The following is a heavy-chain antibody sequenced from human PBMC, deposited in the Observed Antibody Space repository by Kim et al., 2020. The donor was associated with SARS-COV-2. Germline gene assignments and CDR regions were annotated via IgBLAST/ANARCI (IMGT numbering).Heavy chain of an antibody. D-gene: IGHD3-9*01. Sequence: YNPSLKSRVTISVDTSKNQCSLKLSSVTAADTAVYYCARERYFDWFSIDYWGQGTLVTVSS. CDR3: ARERYFDWFSIDY. J-gene: IGHJ4*02. V-gene: IGHV4-34*01.